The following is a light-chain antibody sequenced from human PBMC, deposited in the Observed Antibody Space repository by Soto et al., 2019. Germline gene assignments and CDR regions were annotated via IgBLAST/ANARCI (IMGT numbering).Light chain of an antibody. V-gene: IGKV3-15*01. CDR1: QSVSSN. Sequence: EIVMTQSPATLSVSPGERATLSCRASQSVSSNLAWYQQKPGQAPRLLIYGSSTRATGIPARFSGSGSGTEFTLTISSLQSEDFAVYYWQQYNSYSEAFGQGTKVDIK. CDR2: GSS. J-gene: IGKJ1*01. CDR3: QQYNSYSEA.